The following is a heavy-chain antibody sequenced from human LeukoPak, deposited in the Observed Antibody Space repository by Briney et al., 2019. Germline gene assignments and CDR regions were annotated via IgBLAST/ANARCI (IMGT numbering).Heavy chain of an antibody. CDR1: GFTFTSSA. CDR3: AAVDYFYGMDV. V-gene: IGHV1-58*02. Sequence: GTSVKVSYTSSGFTFTSSAMQWVRQARGQRLEWIGWIVVGSGNTKYAQKLQERVTITRDMSTSTAYMELSSLRSEDTAVYYCAAVDYFYGMDVWGQGTTVTVSS. CDR2: IVVGSGNT. D-gene: IGHD2-2*03. J-gene: IGHJ6*02.